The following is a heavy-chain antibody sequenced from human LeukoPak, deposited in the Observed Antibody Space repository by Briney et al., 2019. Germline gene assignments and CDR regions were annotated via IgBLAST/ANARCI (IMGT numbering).Heavy chain of an antibody. CDR3: ARMGHHYDSNGYEF. D-gene: IGHD3-22*01. CDR1: GGSISTYY. CDR2: IYYSGGT. Sequence: SETLSLTCTVSGGSISTYYWSWIRQPPGKGLEWIGNIYYSGGTNYRPSLKSRVSISVDTSKNQFSLKLSSVTAADTAVYYCARMGHHYDSNGYEFWGQGTLVTVSS. J-gene: IGHJ4*02. V-gene: IGHV4-59*08.